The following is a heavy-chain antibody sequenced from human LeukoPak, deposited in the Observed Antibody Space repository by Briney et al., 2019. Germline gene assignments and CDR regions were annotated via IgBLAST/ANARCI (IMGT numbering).Heavy chain of an antibody. V-gene: IGHV3-9*03. CDR1: GFTFDDYA. CDR3: AKDISSGWYDIGGYFDL. Sequence: PGRSLRLSCAASGFTFDDYAMHWVRQAPGKGLEWVSGISWNSGSIGYADSVKGRFTISRDNAKNSLYLQMNSLRAEDMALYYCAKDISSGWYDIGGYFDLWGRGTLVTVSS. D-gene: IGHD6-19*01. J-gene: IGHJ2*01. CDR2: ISWNSGSI.